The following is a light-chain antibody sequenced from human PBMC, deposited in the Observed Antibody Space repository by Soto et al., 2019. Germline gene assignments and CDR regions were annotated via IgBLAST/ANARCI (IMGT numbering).Light chain of an antibody. Sequence: DIQMTQSPSTLSASVGAPVPATCRASQSVSGWLAWYQQKPGEAPKLLIYDASALPRGVPSRFSGSGSGTKFTLTIASLQPDDFATYYCQQYETFSGTFGPGTKVDI. J-gene: IGKJ1*01. CDR1: QSVSGW. CDR2: DAS. V-gene: IGKV1-5*01. CDR3: QQYETFSGT.